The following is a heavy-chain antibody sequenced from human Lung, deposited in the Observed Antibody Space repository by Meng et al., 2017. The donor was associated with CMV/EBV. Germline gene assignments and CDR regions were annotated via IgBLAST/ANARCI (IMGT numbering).Heavy chain of an antibody. CDR2: INPSNGGT. CDR3: ASVRWQQLAYDAFDT. J-gene: IGHJ3*02. CDR1: GYTFSGFF. V-gene: IGHV1-2*02. Sequence: SVXVSXXASGYTFSGFFMHWVRQAPGQGLEWMGWINPSNGGTKYVQKFQGRVTMTRDTSINTAYMELSRLTSDDTAVYYCASVRWQQLAYDAFDTWGQGTXVTVSS. D-gene: IGHD5-24*01.